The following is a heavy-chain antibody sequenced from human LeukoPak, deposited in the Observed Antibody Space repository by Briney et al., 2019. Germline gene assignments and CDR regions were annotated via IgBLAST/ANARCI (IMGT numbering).Heavy chain of an antibody. J-gene: IGHJ2*01. D-gene: IGHD6-19*01. V-gene: IGHV4-59*08. CDR1: GGSISSYY. CDR2: IYYSGST. CDR3: ARSLLAGLGWYFDL. Sequence: ASETLSLTCTVSGGSISSYYWSWIRQPPGKGLEWIGYIYYSGSTNYNPSLKSRVTISVDTSKNQFSLKLSSVTAADTAVYYCARSLLAGLGWYFDLWGRGTLVTVSS.